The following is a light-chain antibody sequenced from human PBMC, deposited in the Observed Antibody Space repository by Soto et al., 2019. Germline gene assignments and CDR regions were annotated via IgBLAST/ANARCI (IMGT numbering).Light chain of an antibody. CDR3: KSDTSRSKNV. CDR1: SSDVGSSNG. J-gene: IGLJ1*01. Sequence: QSVLTQPPSVSGSPGQSVAISCTGTSSDVGSSNGVSRYQQPPGTAPKLMIYDVSNRPSEIPDRFSGSKSGNTASMTISGLQAEDEDEYYSKSDTSRSKNVFGTGTKLTAL. CDR2: DVS. V-gene: IGLV2-18*02.